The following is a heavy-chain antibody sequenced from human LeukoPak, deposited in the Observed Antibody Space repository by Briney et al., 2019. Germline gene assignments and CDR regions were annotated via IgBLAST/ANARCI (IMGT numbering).Heavy chain of an antibody. J-gene: IGHJ4*02. D-gene: IGHD3-22*01. CDR3: ARGGYYYDSSGYYLSGY. CDR1: GYTFTGYY. Sequence: ASVKVSCKASGYTFTGYYMHWVRQAPGQGLEWMGRINPSGGSTSYAQKFQGRVTMTRDTSTSTVYMELSSLRSEDTAVYYCARGGYYYDSSGYYLSGYWGQGTLVTVSS. CDR2: INPSGGST. V-gene: IGHV1-46*01.